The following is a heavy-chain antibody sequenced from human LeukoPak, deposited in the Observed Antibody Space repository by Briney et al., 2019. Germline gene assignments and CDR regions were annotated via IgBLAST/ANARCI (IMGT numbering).Heavy chain of an antibody. CDR3: AKGGYSSSWFGDS. J-gene: IGHJ5*01. V-gene: IGHV3-33*06. Sequence: GGSLRLSCAASGFTFSSYAMHWVRQAPGKGREWVAIIWYDGSNKYYADSVKGRFTISRDNSKSTLYLQMNSLRAEDTAVYYCAKGGYSSSWFGDSWGQGTLVTVSS. D-gene: IGHD6-13*01. CDR2: IWYDGSNK. CDR1: GFTFSSYA.